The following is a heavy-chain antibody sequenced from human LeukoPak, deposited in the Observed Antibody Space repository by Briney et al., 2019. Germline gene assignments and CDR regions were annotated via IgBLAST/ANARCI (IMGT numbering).Heavy chain of an antibody. Sequence: PSETLSLTCTVSGYSISSGYYWGWIRQPPGKGLEWIGSFYHSGSTYYNPSLKSRITISVDTSKNQFSLKLSSVTAADTAVYYCARRDYYDSSGYYWGQGTLVTVSS. D-gene: IGHD3-22*01. CDR3: ARRDYYDSSGYY. V-gene: IGHV4-38-2*02. CDR1: GYSISSGYY. J-gene: IGHJ4*02. CDR2: FYHSGST.